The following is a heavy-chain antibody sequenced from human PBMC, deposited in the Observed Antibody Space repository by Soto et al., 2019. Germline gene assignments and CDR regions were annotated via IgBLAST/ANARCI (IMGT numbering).Heavy chain of an antibody. CDR2: ISGSGFKK. CDR1: GFIFENFG. V-gene: IGHV3-23*01. J-gene: IGHJ5*02. Sequence: EVVLLESGGGLEQPGGSLRLSCAASGFIFENFGMSWVRQAPGKGLEWISSISGSGFKKYYADSVKGRFTISRDNSKSTVYLELNNLSAEDTAVYHCAMNQGVELVPLATVDWFDPWGQGSVVTVSS. D-gene: IGHD1-26*01. CDR3: AMNQGVELVPLATVDWFDP.